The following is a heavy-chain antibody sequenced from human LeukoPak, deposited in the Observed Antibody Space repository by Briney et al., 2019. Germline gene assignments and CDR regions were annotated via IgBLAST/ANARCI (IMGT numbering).Heavy chain of an antibody. CDR2: IYYSGST. J-gene: IGHJ4*02. Sequence: PSETLSLTCTVSGGSISSSSYYWGWIRQPPGKGLEWIGSIYYSGSTYYNPSLKSRVTISVDTSKNQFSLKLSSVTAADTAVYYCARGQGGSSHYYDRGTYYFDYWGQGTLVTVSS. D-gene: IGHD3-22*01. CDR1: GGSISSSSYY. V-gene: IGHV4-39*01. CDR3: ARGQGGSSHYYDRGTYYFDY.